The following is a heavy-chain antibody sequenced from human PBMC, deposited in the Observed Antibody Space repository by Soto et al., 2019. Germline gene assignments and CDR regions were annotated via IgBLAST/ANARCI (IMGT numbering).Heavy chain of an antibody. CDR2: MNPGSGKT. CDR1: GYTFINYD. Sequence: VASVKVSCKASGYTFINYDISWVRQATGQGLEWMGWMNPGSGKTGYANKFQGRVTMTRDASTSTAHLELSSLTSEDTAVYYCARMASSGTLNWFDPWGQGTLVTVS. J-gene: IGHJ5*02. CDR3: ARMASSGTLNWFDP. V-gene: IGHV1-8*02.